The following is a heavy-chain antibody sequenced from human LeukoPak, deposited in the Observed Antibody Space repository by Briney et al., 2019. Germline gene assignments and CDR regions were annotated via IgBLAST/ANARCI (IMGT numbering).Heavy chain of an antibody. D-gene: IGHD1-1*01. CDR3: ARHNVNDYAPDY. J-gene: IGHJ4*02. Sequence: PGGSLRLSCSASGFNFGGYAINWVRQAPGQGLEWVGFIRSKALYGTREYAASVEGRFTISRDDSKGIAYLQMNTLKIEDTAVYFCARHNVNDYAPDYWGQGTLVTVSS. CDR1: GFNFGGYA. V-gene: IGHV3-49*04. CDR2: IRSKALYGTR.